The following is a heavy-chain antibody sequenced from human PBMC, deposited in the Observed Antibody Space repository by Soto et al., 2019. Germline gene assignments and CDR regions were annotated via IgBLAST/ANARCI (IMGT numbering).Heavy chain of an antibody. J-gene: IGHJ4*02. D-gene: IGHD3-16*01. V-gene: IGHV1-69*06. CDR2: IIPIFGTA. CDR3: ARDLRPGGGTYDFDY. CDR1: GGTFSSYA. Sequence: SVKVSCKASGGTFSSYAISWVRQAPGQGLAWMGGIIPIFGTANYAQKFQGRVTITADKSTSTAYMELSSLRSEDTAVYYCARDLRPGGGTYDFDYWGQGTLVTVAS.